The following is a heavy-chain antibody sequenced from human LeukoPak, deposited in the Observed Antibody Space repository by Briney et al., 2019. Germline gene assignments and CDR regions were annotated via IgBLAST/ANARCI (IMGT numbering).Heavy chain of an antibody. CDR3: ARDSGLWSSEYYFDY. J-gene: IGHJ4*02. CDR2: IKEDGSER. Sequence: GGSLRLSCEGSAFIFSGHWMNWVRQTPGKGLEWVASIKEDGSERQYVDSVKGRFTISRDNAKNSLYLQMNSLRAEDTAVYYCARDSGLWSSEYYFDYWGQGTLVTVSS. V-gene: IGHV3-7*01. D-gene: IGHD2-15*01. CDR1: AFIFSGHW.